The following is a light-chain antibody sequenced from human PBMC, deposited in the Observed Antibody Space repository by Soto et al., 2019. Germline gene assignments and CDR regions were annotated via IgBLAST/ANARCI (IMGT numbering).Light chain of an antibody. J-gene: IGLJ2*01. CDR1: NIGSKS. Sequence: SYELTQPPSVSAAPGQTASITCGGNNIGSKSVQWYQQKPGQAPVLVVYGDSDRPSGIPERFSGSKSGSTATLTITWVEAGDEADYYCQVWAGSSDEVFGGGTKVTVL. CDR3: QVWAGSSDEV. V-gene: IGLV3-21*02. CDR2: GDS.